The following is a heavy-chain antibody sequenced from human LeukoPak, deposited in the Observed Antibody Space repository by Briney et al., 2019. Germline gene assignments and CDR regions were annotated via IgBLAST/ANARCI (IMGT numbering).Heavy chain of an antibody. CDR3: AKFGPNMVRGVYLYYYYYYMDV. J-gene: IGHJ6*03. D-gene: IGHD3-10*01. CDR1: GFPFSSYA. Sequence: GGSLRLSCAASGFPFSSYAMNWVRQAPGKGLEWVAFIRYDGSNKYYADSVKGRFTISRDNSKNTLYLQMNSLRAEDTAVYYCAKFGPNMVRGVYLYYYYYYMDVWGKGTTVTISS. V-gene: IGHV3-30*02. CDR2: IRYDGSNK.